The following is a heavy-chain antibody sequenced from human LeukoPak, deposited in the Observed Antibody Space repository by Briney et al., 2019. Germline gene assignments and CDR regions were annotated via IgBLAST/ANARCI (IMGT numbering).Heavy chain of an antibody. J-gene: IGHJ4*02. CDR3: ARGHGPGGSRWPNLDH. D-gene: IGHD6-13*01. CDR1: AHTFTSYD. Sequence: ASVKVSCKASAHTFTSYDINWVRQAPGQGLEWMGWMDPNSGNTAYAQKFQGRVTMTRDTSISTAYMELSSLRSEDTAVYYCARGHGPGGSRWPNLDHWGQGTLVTVSS. CDR2: MDPNSGNT. V-gene: IGHV1-8*01.